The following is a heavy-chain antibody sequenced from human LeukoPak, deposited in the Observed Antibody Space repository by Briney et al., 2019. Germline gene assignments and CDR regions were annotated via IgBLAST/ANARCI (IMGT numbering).Heavy chain of an antibody. CDR3: AGSMLRFLEWLPVDY. CDR2: ISSNGGST. Sequence: GGSLRLSCAASGFTFSSYAMSWVRQAPGKGLEYVSAISSNGGSTYYANSVKGRFTISRDNSKNTLYLQMGSLRAEDMAVYYCAGSMLRFLEWLPVDYWGQGTLVTVSS. CDR1: GFTFSSYA. J-gene: IGHJ4*02. D-gene: IGHD3-3*01. V-gene: IGHV3-64*01.